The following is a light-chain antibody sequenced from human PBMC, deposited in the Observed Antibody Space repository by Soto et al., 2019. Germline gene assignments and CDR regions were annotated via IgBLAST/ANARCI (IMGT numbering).Light chain of an antibody. V-gene: IGKV1-5*03. CDR3: QQYDSIPYP. CDR2: KAS. Sequence: DIQMTQSPSTLSASVRDRVTITCRASQTINSWLAWYQQRPGKAPRLMIYKASTLESGVPSRFSGSGSGTEFTLTISNLQHDDFATYYCQQYDSIPYPFGQGTKLDIK. CDR1: QTINSW. J-gene: IGKJ2*01.